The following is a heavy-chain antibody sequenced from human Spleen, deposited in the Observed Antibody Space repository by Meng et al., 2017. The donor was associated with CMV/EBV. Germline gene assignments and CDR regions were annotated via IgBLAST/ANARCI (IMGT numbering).Heavy chain of an antibody. J-gene: IGHJ4*02. Sequence: GESLKISCEGSGYSFSSYWIGWVRQMPGKGLEWMGIIYPGDSDTRYSPSFQGQVTISVDKSINTAYLQWSSLKASDTAMYYCARLRPDSSGYNRDFEYWGQGTLVTVSS. CDR2: IYPGDSDT. CDR3: ARLRPDSSGYNRDFEY. D-gene: IGHD3-22*01. CDR1: GYSFSSYW. V-gene: IGHV5-51*01.